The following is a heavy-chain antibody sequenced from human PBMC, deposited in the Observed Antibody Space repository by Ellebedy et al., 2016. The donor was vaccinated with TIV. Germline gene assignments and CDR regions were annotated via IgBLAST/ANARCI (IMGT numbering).Heavy chain of an antibody. CDR3: ARDPVGVGPAFDV. CDR1: GFTVTTNY. V-gene: IGHV3-53*01. CDR2: IFSASDGGET. J-gene: IGHJ3*01. D-gene: IGHD4-23*01. Sequence: GESLKISCAASGFTVTTNYRNWVSQAPGKGLEWISVIFSASDGGETYYADSVKGRFTISRDNSQDTLFLQMNSLRAEDTAIYFCARDPVGVGPAFDVWGQGTMVTVSS.